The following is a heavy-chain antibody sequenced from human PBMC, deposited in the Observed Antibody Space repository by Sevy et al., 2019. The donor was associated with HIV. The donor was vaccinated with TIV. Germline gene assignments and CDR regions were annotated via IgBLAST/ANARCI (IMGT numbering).Heavy chain of an antibody. Sequence: SKTLSLTCAVYGGSFSGYYWNWIRQPPGKGLEWIGEINHTGSTNYNPSLKSRVTISVDTSKTQVSLKLSSVTAADTAIYYCARAPPIVVVPGAPSWFDPWGQGTLVTVSS. V-gene: IGHV4-34*01. J-gene: IGHJ5*02. D-gene: IGHD2-2*01. CDR1: GGSFSGYY. CDR2: INHTGST. CDR3: ARAPPIVVVPGAPSWFDP.